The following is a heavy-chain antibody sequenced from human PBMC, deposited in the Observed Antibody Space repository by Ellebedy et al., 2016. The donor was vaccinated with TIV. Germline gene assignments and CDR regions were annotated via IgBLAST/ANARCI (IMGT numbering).Heavy chain of an antibody. J-gene: IGHJ2*01. CDR3: ARPHDYGDYVSTWYFDL. CDR2: IYPGDSDT. CDR1: GYSFTSYW. V-gene: IGHV5-51*01. D-gene: IGHD4-17*01. Sequence: GGSLRLSXKGSGYSFTSYWIGWVRQMPGKGLEWMGIIYPGDSDTRYSPSFQGQVTISADKSISTAYLQWSSLKASDTAMYYCARPHDYGDYVSTWYFDLWGRGTLVTVSS.